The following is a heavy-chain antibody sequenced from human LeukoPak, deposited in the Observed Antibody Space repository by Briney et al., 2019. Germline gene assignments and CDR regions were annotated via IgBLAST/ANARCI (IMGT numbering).Heavy chain of an antibody. CDR1: VFSVSGHY. CDR2: LYTDGTT. Sequence: GGSLRLSCAASVFSVSGHYMSWVRQAPRKGLEWVSILYTDGTTYYADSVRGRFTISRDSSTNTLYLQMSSLRADDTAVYFCARDRPYYDKGDMDVWGQGTMVTVSS. CDR3: ARDRPYYDKGDMDV. J-gene: IGHJ6*02. D-gene: IGHD3-22*01. V-gene: IGHV3-53*01.